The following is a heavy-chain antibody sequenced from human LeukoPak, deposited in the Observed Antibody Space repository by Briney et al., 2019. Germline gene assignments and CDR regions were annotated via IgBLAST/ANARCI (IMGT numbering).Heavy chain of an antibody. V-gene: IGHV3-11*01. CDR1: GFTFSDYY. J-gene: IGHJ4*02. CDR3: ARDFRATYYYDSSGRDRANY. Sequence: PGGFLRLSCAASGFTFSDYYMSWIRQAPGKGLEWVSYISSSGSTIYYADSVKGRFTISRDNAKNSLYLQMNSLRAEDTAVYYCARDFRATYYYDSSGRDRANYWGQGTLVTVSS. D-gene: IGHD3-22*01. CDR2: ISSSGSTI.